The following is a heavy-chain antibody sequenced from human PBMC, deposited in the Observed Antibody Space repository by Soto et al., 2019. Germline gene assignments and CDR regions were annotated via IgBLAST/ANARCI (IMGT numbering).Heavy chain of an antibody. Sequence: PSETLSLTCTVSGGSITTHYWSWIRQPPGKELEWIGYIHYTGSTKYNPSLKSRVTMSVDTSKNQFSLKLKSVTAADTAVYYCARTDIVRIGAKLSFNGMDVWGQGTPVTVSS. D-gene: IGHD5-12*01. V-gene: IGHV4-59*11. CDR2: IHYTGST. J-gene: IGHJ6*02. CDR3: ARTDIVRIGAKLSFNGMDV. CDR1: GGSITTHY.